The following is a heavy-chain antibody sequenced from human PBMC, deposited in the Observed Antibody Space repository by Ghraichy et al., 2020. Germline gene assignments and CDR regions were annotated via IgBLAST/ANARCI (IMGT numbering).Heavy chain of an antibody. CDR2: ISAYNGNT. CDR3: ARDGGNNYYDSSGYFDY. V-gene: IGHV1-18*04. Sequence: ASVKVSCKAFGYTFTSYGISWVRQAPGQGLEWMGWISAYNGNTNYAQKLQGRVTMTTDTSTSTAYMELRSLRSDDTAVYYCARDGGNNYYDSSGYFDYWGQGTLVTVSS. D-gene: IGHD3-22*01. J-gene: IGHJ4*02. CDR1: GYTFTSYG.